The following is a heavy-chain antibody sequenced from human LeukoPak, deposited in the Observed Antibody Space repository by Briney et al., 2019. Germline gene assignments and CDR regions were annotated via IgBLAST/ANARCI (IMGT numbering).Heavy chain of an antibody. CDR2: ISAYNGNT. J-gene: IGHJ5*02. D-gene: IGHD3-16*01. V-gene: IGHV1-18*01. CDR1: GYTFVTYG. Sequence: GASVKVSCKASGYTFVTYGISWVRQAPGQGLEWMGWISAYNGNTKYAQKFQGRVTMTTDTSTSTAYMELRSLRSDDTAVYYCARELTNWFDPWGQGTLVTVSS. CDR3: ARELTNWFDP.